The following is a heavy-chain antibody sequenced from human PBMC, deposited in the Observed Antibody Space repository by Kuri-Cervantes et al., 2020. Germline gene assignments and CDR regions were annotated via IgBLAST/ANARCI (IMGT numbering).Heavy chain of an antibody. V-gene: IGHV1-2*02. CDR1: GYTFNDYY. CDR2: INPSGAT. J-gene: IGHJ4*02. D-gene: IGHD6-13*01. Sequence: ASVKVSCQASGYTFNDYYIHWVRQAPGQGLEWLGWINPSGATHYPQNFRDRVSMTRDTSITTAYMELTSLRSDDTAVYYCATLRAQDGSSFDYWGQGTLVTVSS. CDR3: ATLRAQDGSSFDY.